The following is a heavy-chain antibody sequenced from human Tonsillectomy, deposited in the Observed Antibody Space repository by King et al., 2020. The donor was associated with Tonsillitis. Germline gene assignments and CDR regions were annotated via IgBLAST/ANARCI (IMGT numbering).Heavy chain of an antibody. D-gene: IGHD2-2*01. V-gene: IGHV3-73*02. CDR3: TRSDQLAAFDY. J-gene: IGHJ4*02. CDR1: GFTFSGSA. Sequence: VQLVESGGGLVQPGGSLKVSCAASGFTFSGSAMHWVRQASGKGLEWVGRIRSKAKSYETPYAASVKGRFTISRDDSKNTAYLQMNSLKTEDTAIYYCTRSDQLAAFDYWGQGTLVTVSS. CDR2: IRSKAKSYET.